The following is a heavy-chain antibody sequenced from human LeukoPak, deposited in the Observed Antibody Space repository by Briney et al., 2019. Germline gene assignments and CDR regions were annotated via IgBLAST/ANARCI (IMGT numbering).Heavy chain of an antibody. J-gene: IGHJ3*02. V-gene: IGHV4-38-2*01. D-gene: IGHD2-2*02. Sequence: SETLSLTCAVSGYSISSGYYWGWIRQPPGKGLEWIGSIYHSGSTYYNPSLKSRVTISVDTSKNQFSLKLSSVTAADTAVYYCARPGGYCSSTSCYKDDAFDIWGQGKMVTVSS. CDR1: GYSISSGYY. CDR3: ARPGGYCSSTSCYKDDAFDI. CDR2: IYHSGST.